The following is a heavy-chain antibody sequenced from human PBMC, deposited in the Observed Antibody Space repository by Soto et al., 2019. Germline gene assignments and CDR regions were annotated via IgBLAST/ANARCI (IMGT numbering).Heavy chain of an antibody. CDR1: GSTFTRYA. D-gene: IGHD6-19*01. V-gene: IGHV1-3*01. J-gene: IGHJ4*02. CDR3: ARDNIRSSGWRF. Sequence: ASVKVSCKASGSTFTRYAMHWVRQAPGQRLEWMGWIYAGNGNTKYSQKFQGRVTITRDTSASTAYMELSSLRSEDTAVYYCARDNIRSSGWRFWGQGTLVTVSS. CDR2: IYAGNGNT.